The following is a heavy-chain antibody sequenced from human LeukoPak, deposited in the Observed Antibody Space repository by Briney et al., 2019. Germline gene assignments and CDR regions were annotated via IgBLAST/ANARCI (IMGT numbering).Heavy chain of an antibody. CDR3: AKDLDLPGRWLQSFDY. Sequence: GGSLRLSCAASGFTFSSYAMSWVRQAPGKGLEWVSAISGSGGSTYYADSVKGRFTISRDNSKNTLYLQVNSLRAEDTAVYYCAKDLDLPGRWLQSFDYWGQGTLVTVSS. CDR1: GFTFSSYA. V-gene: IGHV3-23*01. J-gene: IGHJ4*02. CDR2: ISGSGGST. D-gene: IGHD5-24*01.